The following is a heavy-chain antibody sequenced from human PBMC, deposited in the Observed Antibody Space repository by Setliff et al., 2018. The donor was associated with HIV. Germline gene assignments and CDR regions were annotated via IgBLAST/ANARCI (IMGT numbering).Heavy chain of an antibody. J-gene: IGHJ6*03. CDR1: GGSISSYY. D-gene: IGHD1-26*01. CDR2: IYYSGST. CDR3: ARVKVGAITPYYYMDV. Sequence: PSETLSLTCTVSGGSISSYYWSWIRQPPGKGLEWVGYIYYSGSTNHNPSLRSRVTLSVKTSKNQFSLKLNSVTAADTAVYYCARVKVGAITPYYYMDVWGKGTTVTVSS. V-gene: IGHV4-59*01.